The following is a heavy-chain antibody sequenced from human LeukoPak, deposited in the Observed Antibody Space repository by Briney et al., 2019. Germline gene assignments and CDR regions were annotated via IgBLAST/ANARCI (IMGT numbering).Heavy chain of an antibody. CDR1: GFTFSSYS. CDR3: ARVHFDAFDI. V-gene: IGHV3-21*01. CDR2: ISSSSSYI. J-gene: IGHJ3*02. Sequence: PGGSLRLSCAASGFTFSSYSMNWVRQAPGRGLEWVSSISSSSSYIYYADSVKGRFTISRDNAKNSLYLQMNSLRAEDTAVYYCARVHFDAFDIWGQGTMVTVSS.